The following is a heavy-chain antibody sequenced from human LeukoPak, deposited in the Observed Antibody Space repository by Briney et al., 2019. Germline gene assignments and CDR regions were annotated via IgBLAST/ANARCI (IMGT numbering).Heavy chain of an antibody. D-gene: IGHD3-9*01. J-gene: IGHJ4*02. CDR3: ARVNWLSSKSTTLDY. CDR1: GYTFTGYY. V-gene: IGHV1-2*02. CDR2: INPNSGGT. Sequence: GASVKVSCKASGYTFTGYYMHWVRQAPGQGLEWMGWINPNSGGTNYAQKFQGRVTMTRDTSISTAYMELSRLRSDDTAVYYCARVNWLSSKSTTLDYWGQGTLVTVSS.